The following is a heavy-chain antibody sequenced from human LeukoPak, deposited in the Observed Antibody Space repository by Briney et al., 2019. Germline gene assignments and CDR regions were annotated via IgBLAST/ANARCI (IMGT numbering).Heavy chain of an antibody. J-gene: IGHJ4*02. V-gene: IGHV3-74*01. Sequence: GGSPRLSCAASEFTFSTYWMHWVRQAPGKGLVWVSRINPDGSTASYAGSVEGRFTISRDNAKNTLYLQMNSLRAEDTAVYYCAKDSRGRGDFDYWGQGTLVTVSS. CDR3: AKDSRGRGDFDY. CDR1: EFTFSTYW. CDR2: INPDGSTA. D-gene: IGHD3-10*01.